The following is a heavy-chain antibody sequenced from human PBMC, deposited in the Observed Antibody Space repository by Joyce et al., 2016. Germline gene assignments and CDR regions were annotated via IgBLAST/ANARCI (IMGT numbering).Heavy chain of an antibody. CDR2: VSPAGNNK. V-gene: IGHV3-30-3*01. D-gene: IGHD3-10*01. CDR1: GFIFSDYS. Sequence: QVQLVESGGGVVQPGRSLRLSCAASGFIFSDYSMHWVRQAPGKGLEWVAVVSPAGNNKYYAASVKGRFTISRDNSKNTLYLQMNSLRAEDTAVYYCASNYYGSGNYYWLPTYWGQGILVPVSS. CDR3: ASNYYGSGNYYWLPTY. J-gene: IGHJ4*02.